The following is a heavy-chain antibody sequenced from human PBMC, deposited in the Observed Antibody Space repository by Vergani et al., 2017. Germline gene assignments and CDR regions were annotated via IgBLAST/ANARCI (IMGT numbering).Heavy chain of an antibody. J-gene: IGHJ6*03. Sequence: QVPLVPSGAAVKKPGASVKVSCRASGYSFSSYGISWVRQATGQGLEWMGWMNPNSGTTGYAQKFQGRVTMTRNTSINTAYMELSRLSFEDAAVYYCARSTDYPDDYVSSDYFRRTLDVWGKGTTVTVS. CDR2: MNPNSGTT. V-gene: IGHV1-8*01. CDR3: ARSTDYPDDYVSSDYFRRTLDV. CDR1: GYSFSSYG. D-gene: IGHD4/OR15-4a*01.